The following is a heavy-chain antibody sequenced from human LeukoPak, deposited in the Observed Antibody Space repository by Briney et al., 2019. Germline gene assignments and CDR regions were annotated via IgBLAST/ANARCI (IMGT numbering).Heavy chain of an antibody. V-gene: IGHV1-69*04. D-gene: IGHD4-17*01. CDR1: GGTFSSYA. J-gene: IGHJ3*02. CDR3: ARETTVTHDAFDI. Sequence: SVKVSCKASGGTFSSYAISWVRQAPGQGLEWMGRIIPILGIANYAQKFQGRVTITADKSTSTAYMELSSLRSEDTAVYYCARETTVTHDAFDIWGQGTMVTVSS. CDR2: IIPILGIA.